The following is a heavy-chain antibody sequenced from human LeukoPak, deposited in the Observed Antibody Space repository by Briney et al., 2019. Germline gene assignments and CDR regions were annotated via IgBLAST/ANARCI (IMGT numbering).Heavy chain of an antibody. CDR3: ARVQQWLVLGY. CDR2: IYYSGST. D-gene: IGHD6-19*01. J-gene: IGHJ4*02. CDR1: GGSISSSSYY. V-gene: IGHV4-39*01. Sequence: SETLSLTCTVSGGSISSSSYYWGWIRQPLGKGLEWIGSIYYSGSTYYNPSLKSRVTISVDTSKNQFSLKLSSVTAADTAVYYCARVQQWLVLGYWGQGTLVTVSS.